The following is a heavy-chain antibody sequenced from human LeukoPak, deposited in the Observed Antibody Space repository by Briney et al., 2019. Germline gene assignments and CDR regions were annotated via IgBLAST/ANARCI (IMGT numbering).Heavy chain of an antibody. J-gene: IGHJ4*02. CDR3: ARPRYDSSGYRRYYFDY. D-gene: IGHD3-22*01. CDR2: INPNSGGT. CDR1: GYTFTGYY. V-gene: IGHV1-2*05. Sequence: ASVKVSCKASGYTFTGYYMHWVRQAPGQGLEWMGRINPNSGGTNYAQKFQGRVTMTRDTSISTAYMELSRLRSDDTVVYYCARPRYDSSGYRRYYFDYWGQGTLVTVSS.